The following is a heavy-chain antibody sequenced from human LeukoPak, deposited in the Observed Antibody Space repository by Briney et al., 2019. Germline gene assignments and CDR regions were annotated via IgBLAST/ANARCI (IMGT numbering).Heavy chain of an antibody. CDR1: GDSMSSLYY. CDR3: ARGRDGYNFLNRGEYYYFDY. CDR2: LYYRGST. J-gene: IGHJ4*02. Sequence: SETLSLTCTVSGDSMSSLYYWGWIRQPPGKGLEWIGSLYYRGSTYYNPSFKSRVTISVDTSKNQFSLKLNSVTAADTAVYYCARGRDGYNFLNRGEYYYFDYWGQGTLVTVSS. V-gene: IGHV4-38-2*02. D-gene: IGHD5-24*01.